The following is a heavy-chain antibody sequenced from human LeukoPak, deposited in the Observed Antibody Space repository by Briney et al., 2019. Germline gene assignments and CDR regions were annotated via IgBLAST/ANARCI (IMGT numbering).Heavy chain of an antibody. Sequence: ASVKVSCKASGYTFTSYYMHWVRQAPGQGLEWMGIINPSGGSTSYAQKFQGRVTMTRDMSISTAYMELSRLRSDDTAVYYCARDSHDWNYSGFDPWGQGTLVTVSS. CDR1: GYTFTSYY. V-gene: IGHV1-46*01. J-gene: IGHJ5*02. D-gene: IGHD1-7*01. CDR3: ARDSHDWNYSGFDP. CDR2: INPSGGST.